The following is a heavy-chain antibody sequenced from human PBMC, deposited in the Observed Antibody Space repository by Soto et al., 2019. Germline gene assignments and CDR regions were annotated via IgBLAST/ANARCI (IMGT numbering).Heavy chain of an antibody. CDR3: AKDPGWPDGVDY. J-gene: IGHJ4*02. CDR2: ISGSGGST. CDR1: GFTFSSYA. D-gene: IGHD6-19*01. V-gene: IGHV3-23*01. Sequence: EVQLLESGGGLVQPGGSLRLSCGASGFTFSSYAMSWVRQAPGKGLEWVSAISGSGGSTYYADSVKGRFTISRDNSKNTLYLQMNSLRAEDTAVYYCAKDPGWPDGVDYWGQGTLVTVSS.